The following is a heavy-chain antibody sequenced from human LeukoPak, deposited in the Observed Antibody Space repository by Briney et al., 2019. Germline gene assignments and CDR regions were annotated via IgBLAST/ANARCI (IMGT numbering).Heavy chain of an antibody. CDR2: INSDGSST. CDR1: GFTFSSYW. J-gene: IGHJ4*02. V-gene: IGHV3-74*01. D-gene: IGHD3-16*02. CDR3: AKGMWITFGGVIVPYFDY. Sequence: HPGGSLRLSCAASGFTFSSYWMHWVRQAPGKGLVWVSRINSDGSSTSYADSVKGRFTISRDNSKNTLYLQMNSLRAEDTAVYYCAKGMWITFGGVIVPYFDYWGQGTLVTVSS.